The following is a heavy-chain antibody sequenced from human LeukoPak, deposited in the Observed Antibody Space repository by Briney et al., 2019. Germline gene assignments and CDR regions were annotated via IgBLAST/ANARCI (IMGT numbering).Heavy chain of an antibody. CDR3: ASHSLWFGSGMDV. CDR2: IYYSGST. Sequence: SETLSLTCTVSGGSISSYYWSWIRQPPGKGLEWIGYIYYSGSTNYNPSLKSRVTISVDTSKNQFSLKLSSVTAADTAVYYCASHSLWFGSGMDVWGKGTTVTVSS. CDR1: GGSISSYY. D-gene: IGHD3-10*01. J-gene: IGHJ6*04. V-gene: IGHV4-59*01.